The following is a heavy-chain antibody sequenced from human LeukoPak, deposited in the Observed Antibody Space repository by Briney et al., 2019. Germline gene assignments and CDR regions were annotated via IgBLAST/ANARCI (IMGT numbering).Heavy chain of an antibody. CDR3: ARHLNYYLDY. D-gene: IGHD3-10*01. CDR1: GFTVSSNY. J-gene: IGHJ4*02. CDR2: ISSDGSIT. Sequence: GGSLRLSCAASGFTVSSNYMIWVRQAPGKGLEWVSRISSDGSITGYADSVKGRFTISRDNAKNTLYLQMNSLRAEDTAVYYCARHLNYYLDYWGQGTLVTVSS. V-gene: IGHV3-74*01.